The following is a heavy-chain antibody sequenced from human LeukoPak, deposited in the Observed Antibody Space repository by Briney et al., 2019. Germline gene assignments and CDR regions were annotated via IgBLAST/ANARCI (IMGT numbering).Heavy chain of an antibody. D-gene: IGHD4-23*01. J-gene: IGHJ3*02. CDR3: ARIDYGGHGAFDI. Sequence: PSETLSLTCTVSGASISSYYWTWIRQPPGKGLEWIAYIDYSGSTNYNPSLKSRVTISVDTPKNQFSLNLSSVTAADTAVYYCARIDYGGHGAFDIWGQGTMVTVSS. V-gene: IGHV4-59*01. CDR1: GASISSYY. CDR2: IDYSGST.